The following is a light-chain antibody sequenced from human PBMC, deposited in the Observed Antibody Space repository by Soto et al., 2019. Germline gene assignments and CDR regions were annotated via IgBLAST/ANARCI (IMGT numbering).Light chain of an antibody. V-gene: IGLV4-69*01. CDR1: SGHSSFA. Sequence: QTVVTQSPSASASLGASVRLTCTLSSGHSSFAIAWHQQQPERGPRYLMKINNDGSHNKGDGIPDRFSGSSSGAERYLTISSLQSEDEADCYCQTWGTGTVVFGGGTKLTVL. CDR2: INNDGSH. J-gene: IGLJ2*01. CDR3: QTWGTGTVV.